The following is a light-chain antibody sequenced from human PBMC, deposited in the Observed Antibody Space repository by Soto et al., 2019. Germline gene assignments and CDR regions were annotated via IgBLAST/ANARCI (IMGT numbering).Light chain of an antibody. CDR3: QHYNHWPPYT. J-gene: IGKJ2*01. Sequence: EIVMTQSPATLSVSPGERATLSCRASQGIGSNLAWYQQKPGQAPRLLIYGASTRATGVPARFSGGGSGTEFTLTISSLQSEDFAVYYCQHYNHWPPYTFGQGTKVEIK. CDR2: GAS. CDR1: QGIGSN. V-gene: IGKV3-15*01.